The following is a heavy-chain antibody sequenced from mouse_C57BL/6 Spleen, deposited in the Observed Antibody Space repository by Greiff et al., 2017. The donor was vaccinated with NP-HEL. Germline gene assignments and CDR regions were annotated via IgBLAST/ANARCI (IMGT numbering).Heavy chain of an antibody. CDR3: ARDPNWAQRYFDV. V-gene: IGHV1-53*01. CDR1: GYTFTSYW. D-gene: IGHD4-1*02. Sequence: QVQLQQSGTELVKPGASVKLSCKASGYTFTSYWMHWVKQRPGQGLEWIGNINPSNGGTNYNEKFKSKATLTVDKSSSTAYMQLSSLTSEDSAVYYCARDPNWAQRYFDVWGTGTTVTVSS. CDR2: INPSNGGT. J-gene: IGHJ1*03.